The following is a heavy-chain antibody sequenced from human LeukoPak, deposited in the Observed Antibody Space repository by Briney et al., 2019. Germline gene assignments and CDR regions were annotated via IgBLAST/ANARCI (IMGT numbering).Heavy chain of an antibody. D-gene: IGHD6-19*01. V-gene: IGHV4-59*01. Sequence: SETLSLTCSVSGVSISGYYWSWIRQPPGKGLEWIGYIYFSGSTNYNPSLKSRVTISVDTYKNQLSLRLSSVTAADTAVYYCARVIGVTGAFYAFDIWGQGTMVTVSS. CDR3: ARVIGVTGAFYAFDI. CDR2: IYFSGST. J-gene: IGHJ3*02. CDR1: GVSISGYY.